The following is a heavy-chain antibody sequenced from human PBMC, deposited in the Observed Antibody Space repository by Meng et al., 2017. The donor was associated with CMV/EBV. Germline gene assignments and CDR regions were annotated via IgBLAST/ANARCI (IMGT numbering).Heavy chain of an antibody. Sequence: SETLSLTCTVSGGSISSSSYYWGWIRQPPGKGLEWIGSIYYSGSTYYNPSLKSRVTISVDTSKNQFSLKLSSVTAADTAVYYCARGGRYCSSTSCYTGIYYGRDVGGQGTKGTVSS. CDR2: IYYSGST. D-gene: IGHD2-2*02. CDR1: GGSISSSSYY. V-gene: IGHV4-39*01. CDR3: ARGGRYCSSTSCYTGIYYGRDV. J-gene: IGHJ6*02.